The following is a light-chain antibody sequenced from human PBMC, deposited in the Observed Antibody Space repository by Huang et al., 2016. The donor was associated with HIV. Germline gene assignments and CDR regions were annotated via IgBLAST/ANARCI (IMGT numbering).Light chain of an antibody. CDR3: QHYNNWPPS. CDR1: ESIYPN. V-gene: IGKV3-15*01. J-gene: IGKJ2*01. CDR2: STT. Sequence: EIMMTQSPATLSVSPGERVTLSCRASESIYPNLAWYRQKPGQAPRLLIYSTTNRATGVPTRFSGSASVTEFTLTISNLQSEDVAVYYCQHYNNWPPSFGQGTKLEIK.